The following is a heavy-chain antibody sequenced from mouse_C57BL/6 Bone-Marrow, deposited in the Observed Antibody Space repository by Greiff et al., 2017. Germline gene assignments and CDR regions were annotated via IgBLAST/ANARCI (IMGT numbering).Heavy chain of an antibody. V-gene: IGHV5-6*01. CDR3: ATRYYYGSGRYFDV. CDR2: ISSGGSYT. J-gene: IGHJ1*03. Sequence: EVKLMESGGDLVKPGGSLKLSCAASGFTFSSYGMSWVRQTPDKRLEWVATISSGGSYTYYPDSVKGRFTISRDTAKNTLYLQMSSLKSEDTAMYDGATRYYYGSGRYFDVWGTGTTVTVSS. D-gene: IGHD1-1*01. CDR1: GFTFSSYG.